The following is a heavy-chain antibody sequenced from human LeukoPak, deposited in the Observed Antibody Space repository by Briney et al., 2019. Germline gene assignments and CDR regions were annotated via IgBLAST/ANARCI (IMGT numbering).Heavy chain of an antibody. Sequence: PGGSLRLSCAASGFTFSTYSGNWIRQAPGKGLEWVSSISDDSNYIFYADSVKGRFTISRDNAKTTLYLQMNSLRDEDTAVYYCAGDLISSSGSLGYWGQGTLVTVSS. CDR1: GFTFSTYS. J-gene: IGHJ4*02. D-gene: IGHD3-10*01. CDR2: ISDDSNYI. V-gene: IGHV3-21*01. CDR3: AGDLISSSGSLGY.